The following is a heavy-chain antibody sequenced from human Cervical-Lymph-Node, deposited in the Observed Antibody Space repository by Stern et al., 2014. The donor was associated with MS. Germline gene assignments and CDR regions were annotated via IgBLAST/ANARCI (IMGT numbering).Heavy chain of an antibody. V-gene: IGHV2-70*01. CDR3: VRAREGYYFDY. J-gene: IGHJ4*02. D-gene: IGHD2-21*01. CDR1: GFSLSTTGMC. Sequence: QVTLRASVPALVKPTQTLTLTCTFSGFSLSTTGMCLSWIRQPPGKALEWLALLDWDGDKYYSTALKTRLTISKDTSKNQVVLTMTNMAPLDTATYFCVRAREGYYFDYWGQGIPVTVSS. CDR2: LDWDGDK.